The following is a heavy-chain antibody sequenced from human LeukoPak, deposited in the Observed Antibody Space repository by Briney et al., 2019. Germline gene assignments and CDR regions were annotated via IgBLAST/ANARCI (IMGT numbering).Heavy chain of an antibody. J-gene: IGHJ6*03. CDR1: GGSISSFY. CDR3: ARVPRPYYYYMDV. Sequence: PSETLSLTCTVSGGSISSFYCSWIRQPPGKGLEWIGYIYYSGSTNYNPSLKGRVTISVDTSKNQFSLKLNSVTAADTAVYYCARVPRPYYYYMDVWGKGTTVTVSS. CDR2: IYYSGST. V-gene: IGHV4-59*01.